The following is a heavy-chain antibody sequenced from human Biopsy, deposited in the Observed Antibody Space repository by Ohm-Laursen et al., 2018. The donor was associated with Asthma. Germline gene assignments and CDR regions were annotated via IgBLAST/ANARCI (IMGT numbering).Heavy chain of an antibody. Sequence: SLRLSCAASGFTVSRDHMFWVRQAPGKGLEWVSVIYSGGTSDTADSVKGRFTISRDNFKNTLFLQLNNVRAEDTGLYFCAKDQVRGSSFGVYRNYGMDVWGQGTTVTVSS. V-gene: IGHV3-53*05. CDR1: GFTVSRDH. J-gene: IGHJ6*02. CDR3: AKDQVRGSSFGVYRNYGMDV. D-gene: IGHD5-12*01. CDR2: IYSGGTS.